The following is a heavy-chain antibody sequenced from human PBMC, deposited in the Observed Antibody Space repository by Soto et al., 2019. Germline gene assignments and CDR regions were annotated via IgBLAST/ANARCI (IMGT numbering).Heavy chain of an antibody. D-gene: IGHD1-26*01. Sequence: GVALRVSCAAPGFTFISYSMNWFPQAPGKGLEWVSSISSSSSYIYYADSVSGRFTSSRDNAENSLYLQMNSLSAEDTAGYYCARDAGGSGWLEPWGQGTLVTASS. J-gene: IGHJ5*02. CDR3: ARDAGGSGWLEP. CDR2: ISSSSSYI. V-gene: IGHV3-21*01. CDR1: GFTFISYS.